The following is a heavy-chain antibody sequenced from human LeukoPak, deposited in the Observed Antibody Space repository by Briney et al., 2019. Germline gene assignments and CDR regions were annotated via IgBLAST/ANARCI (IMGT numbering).Heavy chain of an antibody. V-gene: IGHV4-39*01. CDR2: IYYSGST. Sequence: SETLSLTCTVSGGSISSSSYYWGWVRQPPGKGLEWIGSIYYSGSTYYNPSLKSRVTISVDTSKNQFSLKLSSVTAADTAVYYCAREYLGYCTNGVCHDAFDIWGQGTMVTVSS. CDR1: GGSISSSSYY. D-gene: IGHD2-8*01. J-gene: IGHJ3*02. CDR3: AREYLGYCTNGVCHDAFDI.